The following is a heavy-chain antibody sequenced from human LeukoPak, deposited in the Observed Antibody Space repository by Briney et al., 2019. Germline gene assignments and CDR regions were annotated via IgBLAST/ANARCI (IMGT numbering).Heavy chain of an antibody. Sequence: GGSLRLSCAASGFTFSSYWMSWVRQAPGKGLEWVANIKQDGSEKYYVDSVKGRFTISGDNAKNSLYLQMNSLRAEDTAVYYCARDAYSSGWYGGAFDIWGQGTMVTVSS. CDR3: ARDAYSSGWYGGAFDI. CDR2: IKQDGSEK. D-gene: IGHD6-19*01. CDR1: GFTFSSYW. V-gene: IGHV3-7*01. J-gene: IGHJ3*02.